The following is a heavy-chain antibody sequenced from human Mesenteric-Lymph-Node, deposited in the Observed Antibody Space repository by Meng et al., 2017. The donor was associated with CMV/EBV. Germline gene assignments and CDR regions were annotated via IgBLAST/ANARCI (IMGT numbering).Heavy chain of an antibody. CDR3: AIPLRGYSYEGDAFDI. CDR1: GGTSSSHA. V-gene: IGHV1-69*05. J-gene: IGHJ3*02. D-gene: IGHD5-18*01. Sequence: SVKVSCKASGGTSSSHAISWVRQAPGQGLEWMGGIIPSIDIATYAQKFQGRVTITTDESTSTAYMELSSLRSEDTAVYYCAIPLRGYSYEGDAFDIWGQGTMVTVSS. CDR2: IIPSIDIA.